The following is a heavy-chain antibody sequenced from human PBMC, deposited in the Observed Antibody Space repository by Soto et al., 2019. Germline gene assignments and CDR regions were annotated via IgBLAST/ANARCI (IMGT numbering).Heavy chain of an antibody. CDR2: IDWDDDK. CDR3: ARKGWSGYYYYYGMDV. J-gene: IGHJ6*02. V-gene: IGHV2-70*11. Sequence: SGPTLVNPTQPLTLTCTFSGFSLSTSGMCVSWIRQPPGKALEWLARIDWDDDKYYSTSLKTRLTISKDTSKNQVVLTMTNMDPVYTATYYCARKGWSGYYYYYGMDVWGQGTTVTVSS. D-gene: IGHD3-3*01. CDR1: GFSLSTSGMC.